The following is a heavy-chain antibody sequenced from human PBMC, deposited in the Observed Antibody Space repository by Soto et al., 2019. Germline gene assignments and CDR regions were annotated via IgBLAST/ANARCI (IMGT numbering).Heavy chain of an antibody. CDR1: GGSFTSNNW. CDR2: IYRTGST. CDR3: ASRDPGTSVDY. D-gene: IGHD1-7*01. J-gene: IGHJ4*02. Sequence: PSETLSLTCAVSGGSFTSNNWWTWVRQPPGRGLEWIGEIYRTGSTNYNPSLKSRVTISLDKSENQFSLKVTSLTAADTAVYYCASRDPGTSVDYWGQGTLVTVYS. V-gene: IGHV4-4*02.